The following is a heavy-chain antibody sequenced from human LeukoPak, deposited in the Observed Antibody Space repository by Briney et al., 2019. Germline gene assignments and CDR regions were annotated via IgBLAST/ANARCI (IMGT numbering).Heavy chain of an antibody. CDR2: INHSGST. CDR1: GGSFSGYY. D-gene: IGHD4-17*01. J-gene: IGHJ5*02. CDR3: ARGRWGYGAWFDP. Sequence: SETLSLTCAVYGGSFSGYYWSWIRQPPGKGLEWIGEINHSGSTNYNPSLKSRVTIPVDTSKNQFSLKLSSVTAADTAVYYCARGRWGYGAWFDPWGQGTLVTVSS. V-gene: IGHV4-34*01.